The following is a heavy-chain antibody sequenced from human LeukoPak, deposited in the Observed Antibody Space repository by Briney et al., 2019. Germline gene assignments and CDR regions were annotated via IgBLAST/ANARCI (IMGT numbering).Heavy chain of an antibody. Sequence: ASVKVSCKASGYTFTSCGISWVRQAPGQGLEWMEWISAYNGNTNYAQKLQGRVTMTTDTSTSTAYMELRSLRSDDTAVYYCARGHPSTYYDSSGYYSYYFDYWGQGTLVTVSS. CDR1: GYTFTSCG. V-gene: IGHV1-18*01. CDR3: ARGHPSTYYDSSGYYSYYFDY. D-gene: IGHD3-22*01. CDR2: ISAYNGNT. J-gene: IGHJ4*02.